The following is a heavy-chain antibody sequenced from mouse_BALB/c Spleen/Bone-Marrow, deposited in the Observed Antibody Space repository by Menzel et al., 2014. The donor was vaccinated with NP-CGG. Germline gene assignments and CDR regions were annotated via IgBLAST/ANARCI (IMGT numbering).Heavy chain of an antibody. CDR1: GFDFSRYW. J-gene: IGHJ3*01. D-gene: IGHD2-3*01. V-gene: IGHV4-1*02. Sequence: EVKLQESGGGLVQPGGSLKLSCAASGFDFSRYWMSWVRQAPGKGLEWIGDINPDSSTINYTPSLKDKFIISRDNAKKTLYLQRSKVRSEDTALYYCARLGYYGGFAYWGQGTLVTVSA. CDR2: INPDSSTI. CDR3: ARLGYYGGFAY.